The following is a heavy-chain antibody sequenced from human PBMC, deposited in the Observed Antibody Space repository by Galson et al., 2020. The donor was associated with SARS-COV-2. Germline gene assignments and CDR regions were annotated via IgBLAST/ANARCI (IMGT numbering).Heavy chain of an antibody. CDR3: ATSSSFSRVGWFDP. CDR1: GYTLTELS. Sequence: ASVKVSCKVSGYTLTELSMHWVRQAPGKGLEWMGGFYPEYGETIYAQKFQGRVTMTEDTSTDTAYMELSSLRSEDTAVYYCATSSSFSRVGWFDPWGQGTLVTVSS. V-gene: IGHV1-24*01. J-gene: IGHJ5*02. D-gene: IGHD6-6*01. CDR2: FYPEYGET.